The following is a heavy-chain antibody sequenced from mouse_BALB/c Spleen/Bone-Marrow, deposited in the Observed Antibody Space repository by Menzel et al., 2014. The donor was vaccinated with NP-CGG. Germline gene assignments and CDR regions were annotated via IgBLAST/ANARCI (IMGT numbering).Heavy chain of an antibody. D-gene: IGHD2-2*01. Sequence: VQLKDSGAELVKSGASVKLSCTASGFNIKDTYMHWVKQRPEQGLEWIGRIDPANGNTKYDPKFQGKATITADTSSTTTYLQLSSLTSEDTAVYYCASYVYGYYFDYWGQGTTLTVSS. CDR3: ASYVYGYYFDY. CDR1: GFNIKDTY. J-gene: IGHJ2*01. V-gene: IGHV14-3*02. CDR2: IDPANGNT.